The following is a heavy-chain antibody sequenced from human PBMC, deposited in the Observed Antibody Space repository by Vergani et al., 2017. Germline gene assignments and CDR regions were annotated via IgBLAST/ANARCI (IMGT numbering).Heavy chain of an antibody. J-gene: IGHJ4*02. D-gene: IGHD1-26*01. CDR2: IYYSGST. CDR3: ARGISESIVGATTLDY. CDR1: GGSISSYY. V-gene: IGHV4-59*01. Sequence: QVQLQESGPGLVKPSETLSLTCTVSGGSISSYYWSWIRQPPGKGLEWIGYIYYSGSTNYNPSLKSRVTISVDTSKYQFSLKLSSVTAADTAVYYCARGISESIVGATTLDYWGQGTLVTVSS.